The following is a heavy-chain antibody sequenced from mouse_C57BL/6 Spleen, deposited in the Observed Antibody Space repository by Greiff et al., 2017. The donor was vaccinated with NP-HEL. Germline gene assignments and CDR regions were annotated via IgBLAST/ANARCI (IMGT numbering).Heavy chain of an antibody. CDR3: ARMGGVIYYDYDGYFDV. CDR2: IYPGDGGT. V-gene: IGHV1-80*01. D-gene: IGHD2-4*01. J-gene: IGHJ1*03. CDR1: GYAFSRYW. Sequence: VQLQQSGAELVKPGASVKISCKASGYAFSRYWMNWVKQRPGKGLEWLGQIYPGDGGTNYNGKLKGKATLTADKSSSTAYMHLSSLTSEDAAVYFCARMGGVIYYDYDGYFDVWGTRTTVTVSS.